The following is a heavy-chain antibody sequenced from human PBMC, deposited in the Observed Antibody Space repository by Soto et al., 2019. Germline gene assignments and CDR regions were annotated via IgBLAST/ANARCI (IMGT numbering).Heavy chain of an antibody. CDR2: IYWDDDK. D-gene: IGHD3-10*01. Sequence: QITLKESGPTLVKPTQTLTLTCSFSGLSLSTSGEAVGWIRQPPGKALEWLALIYWDDDKLFNLTLKTRLTITKDTSKNQVVLTLTNMDPVDTATYSCAHYVSASPAGWFDPWGQGILVTVSS. CDR1: GLSLSTSGEA. V-gene: IGHV2-5*02. J-gene: IGHJ5*02. CDR3: AHYVSASPAGWFDP.